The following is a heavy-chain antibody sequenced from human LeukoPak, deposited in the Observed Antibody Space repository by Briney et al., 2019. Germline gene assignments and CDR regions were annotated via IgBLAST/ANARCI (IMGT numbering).Heavy chain of an antibody. CDR2: IKQDGSEK. CDR1: QFTFSSFW. CDR3: ARLGGLAGRTGQNF. D-gene: IGHD3-16*01. Sequence: GGSLRLSCAASQFTFSSFWMSWVRQAPGKGLEWVANIKQDGSEKYYLESVKGRFTISRDDANNSLYLQMNSLRAEDTALYYCARLGGLAGRTGQNFWGQGTLVTVSS. J-gene: IGHJ4*02. V-gene: IGHV3-7*01.